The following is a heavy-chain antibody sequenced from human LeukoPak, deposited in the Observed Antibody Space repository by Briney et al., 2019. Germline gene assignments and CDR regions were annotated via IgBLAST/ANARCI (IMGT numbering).Heavy chain of an antibody. Sequence: PGGSLRLSCAASGFTFDDYAMHWVRQAPGKGLEWVSGISWNSGSIGYADSVKGRFTISRDNAKNSLYLQMNSLRAEDTALYYCAKDSPYYGSGQIESWGQGTLVTVSS. CDR2: ISWNSGSI. CDR3: AKDSPYYGSGQIES. J-gene: IGHJ4*02. D-gene: IGHD3-10*01. CDR1: GFTFDDYA. V-gene: IGHV3-9*01.